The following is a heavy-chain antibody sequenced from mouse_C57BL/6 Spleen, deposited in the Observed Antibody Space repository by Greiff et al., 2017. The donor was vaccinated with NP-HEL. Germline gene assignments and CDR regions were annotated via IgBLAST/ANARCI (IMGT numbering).Heavy chain of an antibody. CDR2: INPSTGGT. Sequence: EVQLQQSGPELVKPGASVKISCKASGYSFTGYYMNWVKQSPEKSLEWIGEINPSTGGTTYNQKFKAKATLTVDKSSSTAYMQLKSLTSEDSAVYYCAPLQSHYYAMDYWGQGTSVTVSS. J-gene: IGHJ4*01. CDR3: APLQSHYYAMDY. CDR1: GYSFTGYY. V-gene: IGHV1-42*01. D-gene: IGHD1-1*01.